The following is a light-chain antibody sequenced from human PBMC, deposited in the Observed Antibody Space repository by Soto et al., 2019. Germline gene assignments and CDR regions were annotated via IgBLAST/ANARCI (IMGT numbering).Light chain of an antibody. Sequence: EIVLTQSPATLSLSPGERATLSCRASQSVSSYLAWHQQKPGQAPSLLIYDASNRATAIPARYSGSGSGTDFTLTISSLEPEDFAVYYCQQYGSSTWTFGQGTKVDI. J-gene: IGKJ1*01. CDR1: QSVSSY. V-gene: IGKV3-11*01. CDR3: QQYGSSTWT. CDR2: DAS.